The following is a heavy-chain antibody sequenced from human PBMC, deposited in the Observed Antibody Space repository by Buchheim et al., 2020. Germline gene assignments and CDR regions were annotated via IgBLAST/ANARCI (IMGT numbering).Heavy chain of an antibody. V-gene: IGHV4-4*02. CDR3: AMITKRTAMDV. D-gene: IGHD3-16*01. CDR2: SSHSGST. Sequence: QVQLQESGPGLVKPSGTLSLTCAVSGGSISSSNWCIWVRQPPGKGLEWIGESSHSGSTNYNPSLKSRVTISLDKSKDTFSLKLSSVTAADTAVYYCAMITKRTAMDVWGQGTT. J-gene: IGHJ6*02. CDR1: GGSISSSNW.